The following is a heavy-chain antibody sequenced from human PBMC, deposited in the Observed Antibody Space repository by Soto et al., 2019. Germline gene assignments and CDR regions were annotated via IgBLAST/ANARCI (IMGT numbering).Heavy chain of an antibody. V-gene: IGHV1-3*01. D-gene: IGHD6-19*01. J-gene: IGHJ4*02. Sequence: ASVKVSCEASGYTFTSCAMHWVRQAPGQRLEWMGWINGGNGNTKYSQKFQGRVTITRDTSASTAYMELSSLRSEDTAVYYCARDGAVAGDSNFDYWGQGTLVTVSS. CDR2: INGGNGNT. CDR3: ARDGAVAGDSNFDY. CDR1: GYTFTSCA.